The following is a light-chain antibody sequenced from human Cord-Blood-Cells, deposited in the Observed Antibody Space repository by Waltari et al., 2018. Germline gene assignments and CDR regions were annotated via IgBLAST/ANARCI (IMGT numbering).Light chain of an antibody. CDR2: KAS. V-gene: IGKV1-5*03. CDR3: QQYNSYPYT. CDR1: QSISSW. Sequence: DIQMTQSPSTLSASVGDRVTITCRDSQSISSWLAWYQQKPGKAPKLLIYKASSLELGVPSRFSGSGSGTEFTLTISSLQPDDFATYYCQQYNSYPYTFGQGTKLEIK. J-gene: IGKJ2*01.